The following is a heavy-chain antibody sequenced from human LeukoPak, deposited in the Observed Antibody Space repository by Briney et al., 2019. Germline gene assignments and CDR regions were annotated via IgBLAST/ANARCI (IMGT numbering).Heavy chain of an antibody. J-gene: IGHJ6*03. CDR2: IFPDDSDT. CDR1: GYSFATYW. CDR3: ARRQGYKMRKSYYYYMDV. Sequence: KVSCKASGYSFATYWIGWVRQMPGKGLEWMGIIFPDDSDTRYSPSFQGQVTISADMSTNTAYLQWSSLKASDTAMYYCARRQGYKMRKSYYYYMDVWGQGTTVTVSS. V-gene: IGHV5-51*01. D-gene: IGHD2-2*02.